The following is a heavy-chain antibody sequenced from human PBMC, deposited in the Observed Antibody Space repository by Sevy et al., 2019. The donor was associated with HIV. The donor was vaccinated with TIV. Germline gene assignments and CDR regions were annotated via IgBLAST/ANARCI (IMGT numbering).Heavy chain of an antibody. CDR2: ISGSGGST. CDR1: GFTFSSYA. Sequence: GGSLRLSCAASGFTFSSYAMSWVRQAPGKGLEWVSAISGSGGSTYYADSVKGRFTISRDNSKNTLYLQMNSLRAEDTAVYYCAKDFSASDILTGYPEYYFDYWGQGTLVTVSS. J-gene: IGHJ4*02. CDR3: AKDFSASDILTGYPEYYFDY. D-gene: IGHD3-9*01. V-gene: IGHV3-23*01.